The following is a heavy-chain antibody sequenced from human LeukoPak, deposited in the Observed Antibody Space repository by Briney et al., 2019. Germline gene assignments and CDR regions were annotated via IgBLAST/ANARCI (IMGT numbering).Heavy chain of an antibody. J-gene: IGHJ4*02. CDR1: GYSFTNYW. CDR3: AREGGSHPTIDY. D-gene: IGHD1-26*01. CDR2: IYPGDSDA. Sequence: GESLKISCKGSGYSFTNYWIGWVRQMPGKGLEWMGIIYPGDSDARYSPSFQGQVTISVDKSITTAYLQWSNLKASDTAIYYCAREGGSHPTIDYWGQGTLVTGSS. V-gene: IGHV5-51*01.